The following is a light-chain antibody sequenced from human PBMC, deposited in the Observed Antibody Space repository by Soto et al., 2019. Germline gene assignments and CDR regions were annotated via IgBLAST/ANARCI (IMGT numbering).Light chain of an antibody. CDR3: QHYGSSRT. CDR2: GTS. Sequence: EIVLTQSPGTLSLSPGERATLSCRASQGVSSNYLAWYQQKSGQAPRLLLYGTSSRATGIPERFSGSGSGTDFTLTISRLEPEDFAVYYCQHYGSSRTFGQGTKVE. CDR1: QGVSSNY. J-gene: IGKJ1*01. V-gene: IGKV3-20*01.